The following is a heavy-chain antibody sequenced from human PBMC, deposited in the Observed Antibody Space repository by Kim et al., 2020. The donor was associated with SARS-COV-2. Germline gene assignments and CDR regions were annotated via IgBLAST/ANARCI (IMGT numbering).Heavy chain of an antibody. D-gene: IGHD3-16*02. V-gene: IGHV3-23*01. CDR1: GFTFSSYA. CDR3: AKTLVYDYVWGSYRVGVYYFDY. CDR2: ISGSGGST. J-gene: IGHJ4*02. Sequence: GGSLRLSCAASGFTFSSYAMSWVRQAPGKGLEWVSAISGSGGSTYYADSVKGRFTISRDNSKNTLYLQMNSLRAEDTAVYYCAKTLVYDYVWGSYRVGVYYFDYWGQGTLVTVSS.